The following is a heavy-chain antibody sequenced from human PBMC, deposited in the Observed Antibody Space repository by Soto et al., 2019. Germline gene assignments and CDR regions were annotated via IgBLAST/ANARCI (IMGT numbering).Heavy chain of an antibody. CDR1: GGTFRSYG. V-gene: IGHV1-69*01. CDR3: ARGPHSYDSSGYFES. Sequence: QVQLVQSGAEVKKPGSLVKVSCKASGGTFRSYGFSWVRQAPGQGLEWMGGIIPIFGTVTYAQKFQGRVTITTDESTSTAYMELSSLRSEDTAVYYCARGPHSYDSSGYFESWGQGTLVTVSS. J-gene: IGHJ4*02. D-gene: IGHD3-22*01. CDR2: IIPIFGTV.